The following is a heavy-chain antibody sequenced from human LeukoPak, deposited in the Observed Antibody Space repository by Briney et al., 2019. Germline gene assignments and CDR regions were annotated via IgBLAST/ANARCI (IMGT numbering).Heavy chain of an antibody. CDR3: ANADYYDSSGYYEEIDY. V-gene: IGHV4-59*01. CDR1: GGSISSYY. Sequence: SETLSLTCTVSGGSISSYYWSWIRQPPGKGLEWIGYIYYSGSTNYNPSLKSRVTISVDTSKNQFSLKLSSVTAADTAVYYCANADYYDSSGYYEEIDYWGQGTLVTVSS. CDR2: IYYSGST. J-gene: IGHJ4*02. D-gene: IGHD3-22*01.